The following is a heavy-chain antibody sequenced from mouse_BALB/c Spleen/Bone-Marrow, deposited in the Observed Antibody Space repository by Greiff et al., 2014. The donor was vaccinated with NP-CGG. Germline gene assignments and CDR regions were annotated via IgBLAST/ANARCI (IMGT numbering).Heavy chain of an antibody. CDR3: AIYYGNYYAMDY. Sequence: VQLQQSGAELVKPGASVKLFCTASGFNIKDTYMHWVKQRPEQGLEWIGRIDPANGNTKYDPKFQGKATITADTSSNTAYLQLSSLTSEDTAVYYSAIYYGNYYAMDYRGQGPSVTVSS. V-gene: IGHV14-3*02. J-gene: IGHJ4*01. CDR1: GFNIKDTY. CDR2: IDPANGNT. D-gene: IGHD2-1*01.